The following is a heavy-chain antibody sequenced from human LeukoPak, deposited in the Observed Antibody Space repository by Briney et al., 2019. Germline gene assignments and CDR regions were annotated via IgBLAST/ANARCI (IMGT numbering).Heavy chain of an antibody. CDR2: INLGDSDT. D-gene: IGHD1-26*01. CDR1: GHRFTNHW. J-gene: IGHJ5*02. CDR3: ARRPYSGSPNWFDP. V-gene: IGHV5-51*01. Sequence: GESLKISCEVSGHRFTNHWIGWVRQMPGKGLEWMAIINLGDSDTKYSPSFQGQVTISLDKSISTAYLQWRSLKASDTAMYYCARRPYSGSPNWFDPWGQGTLVTVSS.